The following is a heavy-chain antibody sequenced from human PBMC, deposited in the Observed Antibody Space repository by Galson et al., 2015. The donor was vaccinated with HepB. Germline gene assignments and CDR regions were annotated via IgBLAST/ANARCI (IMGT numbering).Heavy chain of an antibody. CDR1: GFKFRRFA. CDR2: VRDNGGT. Sequence: SLRLSCAASGFKFRRFAMSWVRQAPGKGPEWVSGVRDNGGTFYADSVKGRFTISRDNSKNTLYLQMNSLRAEDTAIYYCAKEMAEVGKPFFDYWGPGTQIIVSS. V-gene: IGHV3-23*01. CDR3: AKEMAEVGKPFFDY. J-gene: IGHJ4*02. D-gene: IGHD5-24*01.